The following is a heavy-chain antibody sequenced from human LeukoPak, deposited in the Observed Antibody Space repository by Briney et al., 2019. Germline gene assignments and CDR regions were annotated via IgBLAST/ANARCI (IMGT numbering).Heavy chain of an antibody. Sequence: PGGSLRLSCAASGFTFSTYTMNWARQAPGKGLEWVSSIGGSGVSTYYADSVKGRFTISRDNSKNTLYLQMNSLRPEDTAVYYCAPLAVADDYFDYWGQGTLVTVSS. J-gene: IGHJ4*02. D-gene: IGHD6-19*01. CDR3: APLAVADDYFDY. V-gene: IGHV3-23*01. CDR1: GFTFSTYT. CDR2: IGGSGVST.